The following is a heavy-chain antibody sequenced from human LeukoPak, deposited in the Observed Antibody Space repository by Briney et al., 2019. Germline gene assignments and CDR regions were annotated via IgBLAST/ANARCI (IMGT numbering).Heavy chain of an antibody. CDR3: ARGTRRPNYDSPYKNWFDP. CDR2: INPNSGGT. V-gene: IGHV1-2*02. J-gene: IGHJ5*02. CDR1: GYTFTGYY. D-gene: IGHD4/OR15-4a*01. Sequence: ASVKVSCKASGYTFTGYYMHWVRQAPGQGLEWMGWINPNSGGTNYAQKFQGRVTMTRDTSISTAYMELSRLRSDDTAVYYCARGTRRPNYDSPYKNWFDPWGQGTLVTVSS.